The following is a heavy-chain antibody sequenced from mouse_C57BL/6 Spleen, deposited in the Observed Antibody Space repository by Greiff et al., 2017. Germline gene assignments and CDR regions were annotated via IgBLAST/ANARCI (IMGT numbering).Heavy chain of an antibody. CDR1: GYSFTGYY. Sequence: EVQLQQSGPELVKPGASVKISCKASGYSFTGYYMNWVKQSPEKSLEWIGEINPSTGGTTYNQKFKAKATLTVDKSSSTAYMQLKSLTSEDSAVYYCARGDDGYLPFAYWGQGTLVTVSA. D-gene: IGHD2-3*01. CDR2: INPSTGGT. J-gene: IGHJ3*01. V-gene: IGHV1-42*01. CDR3: ARGDDGYLPFAY.